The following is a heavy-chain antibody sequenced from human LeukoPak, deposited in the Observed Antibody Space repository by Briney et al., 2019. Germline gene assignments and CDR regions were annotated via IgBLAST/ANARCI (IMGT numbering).Heavy chain of an antibody. CDR1: GGSISSSSYY. D-gene: IGHD3-10*01. CDR3: ARRPPGAPFDY. J-gene: IGHJ4*02. CDR2: IYYSAST. Sequence: SETLSLTCTVSGGSISSSSYYWGWIRQPPGKGLEWIGSIYYSASTYYNPSLKSRVTISVDTSKNQFSLKLSSATAADTAVYYCARRPPGAPFDYWGQGTLVTVSS. V-gene: IGHV4-39*01.